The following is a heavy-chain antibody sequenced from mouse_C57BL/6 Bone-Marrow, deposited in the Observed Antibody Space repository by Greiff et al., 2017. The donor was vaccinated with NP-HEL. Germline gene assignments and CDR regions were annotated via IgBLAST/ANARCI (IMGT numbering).Heavy chain of an antibody. CDR2: ISSGGSYT. V-gene: IGHV5-6*01. CDR3: ASSLTETIWYFDV. Sequence: EVKLMESGGDLVKPGGSLKLSCAASGFTFSSYGMSWVRQTPDKRLEWVATISSGGSYTYYPDSVKGRFTISRDNAKNTLYLQMSSLKSEDTAMYYCASSLTETIWYFDVWGTGTTVTVSS. D-gene: IGHD4-1*01. CDR1: GFTFSSYG. J-gene: IGHJ1*03.